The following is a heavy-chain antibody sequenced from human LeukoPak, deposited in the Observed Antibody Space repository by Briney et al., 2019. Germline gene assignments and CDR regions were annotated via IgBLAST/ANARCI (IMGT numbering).Heavy chain of an antibody. Sequence: GGSLRLSCAASGVIFSTCWMHWVRQAPGKGLVWVSRITSDGSSTTYADSVKGRFTISRDNAKNTLFLQVNSLRVEDTAVYYCARGASTDTGWFDPWGQGTLVTVSS. V-gene: IGHV3-74*01. CDR3: ARGASTDTGWFDP. CDR1: GVIFSTCW. J-gene: IGHJ5*02. D-gene: IGHD2-2*01. CDR2: ITSDGSST.